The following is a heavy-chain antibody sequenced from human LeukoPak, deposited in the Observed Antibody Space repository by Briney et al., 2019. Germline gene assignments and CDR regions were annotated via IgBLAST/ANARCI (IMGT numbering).Heavy chain of an antibody. CDR3: ATIKRGSTYGYFDF. J-gene: IGHJ5*01. V-gene: IGHV4-59*11. D-gene: IGHD5-18*01. CDR1: GASTASHY. Sequence: SETLSLACTVSGASTASHYWTWLRQPPGKELEWIAYMFDTVSTKSNPSLKSRLTLSVDTSKKQLSLRLSSVTAADTAVYYCATIKRGSTYGYFDFWGQGIKVTVSS. CDR2: MFDTVST.